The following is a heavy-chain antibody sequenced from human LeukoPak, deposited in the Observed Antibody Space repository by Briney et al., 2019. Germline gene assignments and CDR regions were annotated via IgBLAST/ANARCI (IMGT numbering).Heavy chain of an antibody. J-gene: IGHJ4*02. CDR3: ARHGLLGGGYYYFDY. D-gene: IGHD3-22*01. V-gene: IGHV4-39*01. Sequence: SETLCLTCTVSGGSLSSSSYHWGWLRQPPGKGLEWIESIYYSGSTYYNASLKSRDTISVDTSKNQFSLKLSSVTAADTAVYYCARHGLLGGGYYYFDYWGQGTLVTVSS. CDR1: GGSLSSSSYH. CDR2: IYYSGST.